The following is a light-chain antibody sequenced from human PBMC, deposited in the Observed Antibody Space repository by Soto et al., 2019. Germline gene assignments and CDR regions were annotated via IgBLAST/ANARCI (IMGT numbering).Light chain of an antibody. V-gene: IGLV2-14*01. J-gene: IGLJ2*01. CDR3: SSYTSSSTVV. CDR1: TSDVGTYNY. Sequence: QSALTQPASVSGSPGQSITISCTGTTSDVGTYNYVSWYQQHPDKAPKLIIYDVSNRPSGVSNRFSGSKSGNTASLTISGLQAEDEDDYYCSSYTSSSTVVFGGGTQLTVL. CDR2: DVS.